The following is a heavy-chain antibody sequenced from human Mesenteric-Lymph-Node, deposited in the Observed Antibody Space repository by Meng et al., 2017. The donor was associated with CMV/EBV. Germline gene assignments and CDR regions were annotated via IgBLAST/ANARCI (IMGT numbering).Heavy chain of an antibody. CDR3: ARDVGGYCSSTSCYVQGNWFDP. D-gene: IGHD2-2*01. Sequence: GGSLRLSCAASGFTFSSYWVHWVRQAPGKGLVWVSRINSDGSSTSYADSVKGRFTISRDNAKNTLYLQMNSLRAEDTAVYYCARDVGGYCSSTSCYVQGNWFDPWGQGTLVTISS. CDR2: INSDGSST. V-gene: IGHV3-74*01. CDR1: GFTFSSYW. J-gene: IGHJ5*02.